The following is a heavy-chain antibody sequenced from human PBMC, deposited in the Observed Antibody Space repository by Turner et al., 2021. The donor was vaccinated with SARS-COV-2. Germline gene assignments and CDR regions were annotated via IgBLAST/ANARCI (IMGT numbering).Heavy chain of an antibody. CDR2: INHRGST. CDR1: GGSFSGYW. J-gene: IGHJ6*02. V-gene: IGHV4-34*01. D-gene: IGHD2-2*01. CDR3: AKRRGYCDSTGCNYGMDV. Sequence: QVQLQQLGTGLLKPSETLSLTCAVYGGSFSGYWWTWIRQPPGKGLEWIGEINHRGSTNYNPSFKSRVTISVDTSKSQFSLKLSSVTAADTAGYYCAKRRGYCDSTGCNYGMDVWGQGTTVTVSS.